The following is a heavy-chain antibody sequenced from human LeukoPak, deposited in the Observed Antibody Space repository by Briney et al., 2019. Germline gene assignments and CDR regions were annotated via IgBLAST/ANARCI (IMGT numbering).Heavy chain of an antibody. D-gene: IGHD2-15*01. V-gene: IGHV4-59*01. Sequence: SETLSLTCTVSGGSISSYYWSWIRQPPGRGLEWIGYIYYSGSTNYNPSLKSRVTISVDTSKNQFSLKLSSVTAADTAVYYCASTRIVSYYYYGMDVWGQGTTVTVSS. CDR1: GGSISSYY. CDR2: IYYSGST. CDR3: ASTRIVSYYYYGMDV. J-gene: IGHJ6*02.